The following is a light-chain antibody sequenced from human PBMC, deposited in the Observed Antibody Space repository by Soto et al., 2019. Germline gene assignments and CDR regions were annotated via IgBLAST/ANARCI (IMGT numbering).Light chain of an antibody. Sequence: EIVMTQSPASLSVSPGERATLSCRASQSLSSNLAWYQQKPGQAPGLLLYAASIRATGVPARFSGSGSETEFTLTISSLQSEDFAVYYCQQYSTWPRGAAFGQGTKLEIK. CDR2: AAS. J-gene: IGKJ2*01. CDR1: QSLSSN. CDR3: QQYSTWPRGAA. V-gene: IGKV3-15*01.